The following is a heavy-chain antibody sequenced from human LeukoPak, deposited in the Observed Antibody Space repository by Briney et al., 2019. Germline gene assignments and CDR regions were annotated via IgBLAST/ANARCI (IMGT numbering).Heavy chain of an antibody. CDR3: ARSFAWELTPYYFDY. D-gene: IGHD1-26*01. V-gene: IGHV4-39*01. CDR1: GGSISSSSYY. J-gene: IGHJ4*02. Sequence: PSETLSLTCTVSGGSISSSSYYWGWIRQPPGKGLEWIGSIYYSGSTYYNPSLKSRVTISVDTSKNQFSLKLSSVTAANTAVYYCARSFAWELTPYYFDYWGQGTLVTVSS. CDR2: IYYSGST.